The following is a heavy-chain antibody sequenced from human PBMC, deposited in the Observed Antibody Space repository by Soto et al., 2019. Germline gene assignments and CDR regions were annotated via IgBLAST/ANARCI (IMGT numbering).Heavy chain of an antibody. CDR2: IYYSGSA. D-gene: IGHD2-15*01. V-gene: IGHV4-59*08. Sequence: SETLSLTCTVSGGSISSYYWSWIRQPPGKGLEWIAYIYYSGSANYNPSLKSRVTIPVDTSKNQFSLNLNSVTAADTAVYYCARHVTGYCSGGSCPYYLDYWGQGALVTVSS. J-gene: IGHJ4*02. CDR3: ARHVTGYCSGGSCPYYLDY. CDR1: GGSISSYY.